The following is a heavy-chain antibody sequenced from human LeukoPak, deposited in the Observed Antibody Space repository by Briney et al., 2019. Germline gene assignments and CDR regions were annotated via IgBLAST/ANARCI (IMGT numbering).Heavy chain of an antibody. D-gene: IGHD1-26*01. CDR3: AREFMGVGATHFDY. V-gene: IGHV3-7*01. Sequence: GGSLRLSCAASGFTFSSYAMSWVRQAPGKGLEWVANIKQDGSEKYYVDSVKGRFTISRDNAKNSLYLQMNSLRAEDTAVYYCAREFMGVGATHFDYWGQGTLVTVSS. CDR1: GFTFSSYA. J-gene: IGHJ4*02. CDR2: IKQDGSEK.